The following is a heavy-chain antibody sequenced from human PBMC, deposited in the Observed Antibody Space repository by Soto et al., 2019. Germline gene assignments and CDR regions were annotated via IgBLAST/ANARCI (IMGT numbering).Heavy chain of an antibody. CDR2: ISGSVGST. Sequence: XVCLRLSCAACGFSFSSYSMSWVRQAPGKGLEWVSAISGSVGSTYYADSVKGRFTISRDNSKNTLYLQMNSLRAEDTAVYYCAKDRLPYYYDSTGYVNYYYYGMDVWGQRTTVTVSS. CDR3: AKDRLPYYYDSTGYVNYYYYGMDV. CDR1: GFSFSSYS. V-gene: IGHV3-23*01. D-gene: IGHD3-22*01. J-gene: IGHJ6*02.